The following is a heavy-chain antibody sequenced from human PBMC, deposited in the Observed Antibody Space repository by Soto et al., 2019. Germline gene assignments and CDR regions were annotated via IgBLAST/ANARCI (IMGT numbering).Heavy chain of an antibody. CDR2: INPDGSFT. Sequence: EVQLVESGGGLVQPGGSLRLSCAASGFTFSNYWMHWVRQVPGKGLVWVSRINPDGSFTSYADSVKGRFTISRDNAQSTMFLQMNSRRDEDTALYYCVRGEQGVTSFWGQGPLVTVSS. V-gene: IGHV3-74*01. CDR1: GFTFSNYW. D-gene: IGHD2-8*01. CDR3: VRGEQGVTSF. J-gene: IGHJ4*02.